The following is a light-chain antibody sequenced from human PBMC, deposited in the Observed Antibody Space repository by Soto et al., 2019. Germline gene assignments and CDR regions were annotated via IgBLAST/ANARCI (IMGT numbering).Light chain of an antibody. CDR3: SSYTSITSYV. J-gene: IGLJ1*01. CDR2: EVS. Sequence: QSVLTQPASVSGSPGQSITISCIGTSSDVGGYNYVPWYQQHPGKAPKLMIYEVSNRPSGVSNRFSGSKSGNTASLTISGLQAEDEADYYCSSYTSITSYVFGTGTKVAVL. CDR1: SSDVGGYNY. V-gene: IGLV2-14*01.